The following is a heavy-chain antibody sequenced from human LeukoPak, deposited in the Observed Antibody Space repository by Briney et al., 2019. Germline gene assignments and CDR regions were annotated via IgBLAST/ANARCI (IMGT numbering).Heavy chain of an antibody. D-gene: IGHD3-16*02. Sequence: SETLSLTCTVSGGSISSYYWSWIRQPPGKGLEWIGYIYYSGSTNYNPSLKSRVTISVDTPKNQFSLKLSSVTAADTAVYYCARGSDYVWGSYRLDAFDIWGQGTMVTVSS. CDR3: ARGSDYVWGSYRLDAFDI. CDR1: GGSISSYY. V-gene: IGHV4-59*01. CDR2: IYYSGST. J-gene: IGHJ3*02.